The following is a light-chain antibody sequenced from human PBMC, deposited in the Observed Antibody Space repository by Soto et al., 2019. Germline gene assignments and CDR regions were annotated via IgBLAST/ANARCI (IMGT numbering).Light chain of an antibody. J-gene: IGLJ1*01. CDR1: SSNIGAGYD. CDR3: QSYDRSLSALYA. V-gene: IGLV1-40*01. Sequence: QSVLTQPPSLSGAPGQRVTISCTGSSSNIGAGYDVHWYQQLPGTAPKLLIYGNSNRPSGVPDRFSGSKSGTSASLAITGLQAEDEADYYCQSYDRSLSALYAFGTGTKVTVL. CDR2: GNS.